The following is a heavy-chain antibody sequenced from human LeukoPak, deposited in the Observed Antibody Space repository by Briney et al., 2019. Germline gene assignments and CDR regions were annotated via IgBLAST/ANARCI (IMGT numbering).Heavy chain of an antibody. J-gene: IGHJ3*02. CDR2: IYTSGST. V-gene: IGHV4-4*07. CDR1: GGSISSYY. D-gene: IGHD3-22*01. CDR3: ARRSGITMIVVLISDAFDT. Sequence: KASETLSLTCTVSGGSISSYYWSWIRQPAGQGLEWIGRIYTSGSTNYNPSLKSRVTMSVDTYKNQSSLKLSSVTAADTAVYYCARRSGITMIVVLISDAFDTWGQGTLVTVSS.